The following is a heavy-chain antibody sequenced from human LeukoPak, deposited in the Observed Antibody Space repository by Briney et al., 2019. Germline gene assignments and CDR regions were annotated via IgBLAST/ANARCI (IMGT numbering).Heavy chain of an antibody. Sequence: GGSLRLSCAASGFTVNYWMSWARQAPGKGLEWVATMTHDGSDEYYLNSVKGRFTISRDSAKNSIYLQMNSLRVEDTSTYYCAKGDLENWGQGTLVTVSS. CDR1: GFTVNYW. CDR3: AKGDLEN. V-gene: IGHV3-7*01. CDR2: MTHDGSDE. J-gene: IGHJ4*02.